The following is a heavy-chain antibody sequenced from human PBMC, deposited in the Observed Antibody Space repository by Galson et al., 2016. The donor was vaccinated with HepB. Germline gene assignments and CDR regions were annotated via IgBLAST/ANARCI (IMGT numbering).Heavy chain of an antibody. V-gene: IGHV5-10-1*01. D-gene: IGHD3-10*01. Sequence: QSGAEVKKPGESLRISCKGSGYSFTSYWISWVRQMPGKGLEWMGRIDPSDSYTNYSPSFQGHVTISVDKAITTAYLQWSSLKASDTAMYYCARHDVRFGELFCYGMDFWGQGTTVTVS. CDR2: IDPSDSYT. CDR1: GYSFTSYW. CDR3: ARHDVRFGELFCYGMDF. J-gene: IGHJ6*02.